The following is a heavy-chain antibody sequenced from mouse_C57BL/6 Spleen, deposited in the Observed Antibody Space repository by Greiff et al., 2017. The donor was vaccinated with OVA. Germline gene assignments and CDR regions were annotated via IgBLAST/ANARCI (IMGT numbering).Heavy chain of an antibody. CDR2: IDPNSGGT. D-gene: IGHD1-1*01. CDR1: GYTFTSYW. Sequence: QVQLQQPGAELVKPGASVKLSCKASGYTFTSYWMHWVKQRPGRGLEWIGRIDPNSGGTKYNEKFKSKATLTVDKPSSTAYMQLSSLTSEDSAVYYCARGGITKVVATELFDYWGQGTTLTVSS. J-gene: IGHJ2*01. CDR3: ARGGITKVVATELFDY. V-gene: IGHV1-72*01.